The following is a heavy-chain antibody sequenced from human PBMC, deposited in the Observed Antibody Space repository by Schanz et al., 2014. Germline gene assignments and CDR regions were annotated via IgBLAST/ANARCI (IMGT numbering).Heavy chain of an antibody. D-gene: IGHD6-25*01. Sequence: EVQLLESGGGLVQPGGSLRLSCAASGFTFSSYAMTWVRQAPGMGLEWVSAISGRDGSTYYADSVRGRFTISRDNSKNALYLQINSLRAEDTAVYYCAKVRYSSGWRGDYFDEWGQGTLVTVAS. CDR2: ISGRDGST. CDR3: AKVRYSSGWRGDYFDE. V-gene: IGHV3-23*01. J-gene: IGHJ4*02. CDR1: GFTFSSYA.